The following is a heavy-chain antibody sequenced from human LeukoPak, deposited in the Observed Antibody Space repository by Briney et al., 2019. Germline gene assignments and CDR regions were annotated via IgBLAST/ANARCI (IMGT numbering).Heavy chain of an antibody. CDR1: GYSFTSYW. D-gene: IGHD2-2*01. CDR3: ARRRYCSSTSCYAGFGY. Sequence: ESLKISCKGSGYSFTSYWIGWVRQMPGKGLEWMGIIYPGDSDTRYSPSFQGQVTISADKSISTAYLQWSSLKASDTAMYYCARRRYCSSTSCYAGFGYWGQGTLVTVCS. CDR2: IYPGDSDT. V-gene: IGHV5-51*01. J-gene: IGHJ4*02.